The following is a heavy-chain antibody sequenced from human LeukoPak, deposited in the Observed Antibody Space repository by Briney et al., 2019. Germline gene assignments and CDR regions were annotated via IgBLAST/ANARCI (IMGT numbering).Heavy chain of an antibody. CDR3: ATSPHDYSNYPQNYYMDV. D-gene: IGHD4-11*01. Sequence: ASVKVSCKASGYTFTSYDINWVRQATGQGLEWMGWMNPNSGNTGYAQKFQGRVTITRNTSISTAYMELSSLRSEDTAVYYCATSPHDYSNYPQNYYMDVWGKGTTVTVSS. CDR2: MNPNSGNT. V-gene: IGHV1-8*03. CDR1: GYTFTSYD. J-gene: IGHJ6*03.